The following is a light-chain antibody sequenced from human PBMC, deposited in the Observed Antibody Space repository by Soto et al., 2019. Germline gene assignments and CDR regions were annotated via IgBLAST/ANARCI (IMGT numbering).Light chain of an antibody. V-gene: IGLV2-14*01. CDR2: EVS. J-gene: IGLJ3*02. CDR1: SSDVGAYNY. Sequence: QSALTQPASVSGSPGQSITISCTGSSSDVGAYNYVSWYQQYPGKAPKLLIFEVSNRPSGVSNRFSGSKSGNTASLTISGLQTEDEADYYCSSFTGGSTRVFGGGTKLTVL. CDR3: SSFTGGSTRV.